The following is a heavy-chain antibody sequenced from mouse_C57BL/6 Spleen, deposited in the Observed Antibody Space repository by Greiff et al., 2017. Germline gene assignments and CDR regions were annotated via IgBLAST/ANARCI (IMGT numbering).Heavy chain of an antibody. Sequence: EVKLVESGPELVKPGASVKISCKASGYSFTGYYMNWVKQSPEKSLEWIGVINPSTGGTTYNQKFKAKATLTVDKSSSTAYMQLKSLTSEDSAVYYCARWDDGYWFAYRGQGTLVTVAA. CDR1: GYSFTGYY. J-gene: IGHJ3*01. CDR3: ARWDDGYWFAY. D-gene: IGHD2-3*01. CDR2: INPSTGGT. V-gene: IGHV1-42*01.